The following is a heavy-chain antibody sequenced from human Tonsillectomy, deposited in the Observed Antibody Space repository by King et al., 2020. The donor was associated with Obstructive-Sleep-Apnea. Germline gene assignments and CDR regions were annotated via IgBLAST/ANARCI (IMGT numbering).Heavy chain of an antibody. CDR1: GGSISSGGYY. Sequence: VQLQESGPGLVKPSQTLSLTCTVSGGSISSGGYYWSWIRQHPGKGLEWIGYIYYSGSTYYNPSLKSRVTISVDTSKNQFSLKLSSVTAADTAVYYCARGITMVRGVILTGPTDYWGQGTLVTVSS. CDR2: IYYSGST. D-gene: IGHD3-10*01. J-gene: IGHJ4*02. CDR3: ARGITMVRGVILTGPTDY. V-gene: IGHV4-31*03.